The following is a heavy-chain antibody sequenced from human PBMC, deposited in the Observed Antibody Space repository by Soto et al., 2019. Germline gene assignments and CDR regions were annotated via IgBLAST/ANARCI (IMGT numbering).Heavy chain of an antibody. D-gene: IGHD2-2*01. CDR3: ARAIIGYCSSTSCSFDY. CDR2: IYYSGST. CDR1: GGSISSGGYY. J-gene: IGHJ4*02. V-gene: IGHV4-31*03. Sequence: QVQLQESGPGLVKPSQTLSLTCTVSGGSISSGGYYWSWIRQHPGKGLEWIGYIYYSGSTYYNPSLKIRVTISVDTSKNQFSLKLSSVTAADTAVYYCARAIIGYCSSTSCSFDYWGQGTLVTVSS.